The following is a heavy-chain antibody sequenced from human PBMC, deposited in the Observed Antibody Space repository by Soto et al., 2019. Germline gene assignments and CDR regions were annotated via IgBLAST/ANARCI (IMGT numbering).Heavy chain of an antibody. CDR2: ISHDGSNT. V-gene: IGHV3-30*14. D-gene: IGHD2-2*01. Sequence: QVQLVESGGGVVQPGRSLRLSCAASGFTLSNHAVHWVRQAPGKGLEWVALISHDGSNTYYADSVKGRFTISRDNSKNTVYVQTNSLSIEDTAVYYCARDQYQDLDYWGQGTLVTVSS. CDR1: GFTLSNHA. CDR3: ARDQYQDLDY. J-gene: IGHJ4*02.